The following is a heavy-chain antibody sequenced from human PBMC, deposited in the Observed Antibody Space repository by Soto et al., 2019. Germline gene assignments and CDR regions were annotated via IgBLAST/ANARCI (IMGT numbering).Heavy chain of an antibody. CDR3: AKTGPYDILAYWYFDL. CDR1: GDSISSSSYY. J-gene: IGHJ2*01. CDR2: IFYSGTT. D-gene: IGHD3-9*01. Sequence: SETLSLTCTVSGDSISSSSYYWVWIRQPPGRGLEWIGSIFYSGTTYYNPSLKSRVTISIDTSKNQFSLKLTSVTAADTAVYYCAKTGPYDILAYWYFDLWGRGTLVTVSS. V-gene: IGHV4-39*01.